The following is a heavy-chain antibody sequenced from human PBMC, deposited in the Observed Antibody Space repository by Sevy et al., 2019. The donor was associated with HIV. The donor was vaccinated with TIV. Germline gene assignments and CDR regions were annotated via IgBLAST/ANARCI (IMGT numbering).Heavy chain of an antibody. V-gene: IGHV4-34*01. Sequence: SETLSFTCAVYGGSFSGYYWSWIRQPPGKGLEWIGEINHSGSTNYNPSLKSRVTISVDTSKNQFSLKLSSVTAADTAEYYCARHCGSTSCSHAFDIWGQGTMVTVSS. D-gene: IGHD2-2*01. CDR3: ARHCGSTSCSHAFDI. CDR1: GGSFSGYY. J-gene: IGHJ3*02. CDR2: INHSGST.